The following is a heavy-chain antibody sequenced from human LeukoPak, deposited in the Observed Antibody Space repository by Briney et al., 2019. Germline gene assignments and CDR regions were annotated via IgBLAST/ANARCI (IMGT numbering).Heavy chain of an antibody. CDR1: GYTFTTYG. CDR3: ARDPLTLITRKAGPSIFDY. Sequence: GASVKVSCKASGYTFTTYGISWVRQAPGQGLEWMGWISAYNGNTNYAQKLQGRVTMTTDTSTSTAYMELSRLRSDDTAVYYCARDPLTLITRKAGPSIFDYWXXXTLVTVSS. V-gene: IGHV1-18*01. D-gene: IGHD3-16*01. J-gene: IGHJ4*01. CDR2: ISAYNGNT.